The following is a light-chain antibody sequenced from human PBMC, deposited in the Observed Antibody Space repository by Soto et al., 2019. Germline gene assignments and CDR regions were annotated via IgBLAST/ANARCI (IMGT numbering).Light chain of an antibody. CDR3: QQYNSYTWT. CDR1: QSISSW. Sequence: DIQMTQSPSTLSASVGDRVTITCRASQSISSWLAWYQQKPGKAPKLLIYKASSLESGAPSRFSVSGSGTEFTLTISSLQPDDFATYYCQQYNSYTWTFGQGTKVEIK. V-gene: IGKV1-5*03. CDR2: KAS. J-gene: IGKJ1*01.